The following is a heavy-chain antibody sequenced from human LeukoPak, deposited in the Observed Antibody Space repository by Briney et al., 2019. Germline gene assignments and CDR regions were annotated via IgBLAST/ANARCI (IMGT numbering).Heavy chain of an antibody. Sequence: PGGSLRLSCAASGFTFSSYWMHWVRHAPGKGLVWVSRIKSDGSNTSYADSVKGRVTISRDNAKNTLYLQMNSLRAEDTAVYYCARLGAATYAFDIWGQGTMVTVSS. D-gene: IGHD3-16*01. CDR2: IKSDGSNT. V-gene: IGHV3-74*01. J-gene: IGHJ3*02. CDR1: GFTFSSYW. CDR3: ARLGAATYAFDI.